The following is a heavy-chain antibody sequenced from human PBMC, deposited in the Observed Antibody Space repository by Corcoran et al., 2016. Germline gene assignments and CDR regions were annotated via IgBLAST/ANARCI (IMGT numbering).Heavy chain of an antibody. CDR3: ARWVQLWDYYVMDV. Sequence: EVQLVESGGVVVQPGGSLRLSCAASGFTFDDYTMHWVRQAPGKGLEWVSLIRWDGGSTYYADSVKGRFTISRDNRKNSLYLQMNILRDEDTAVYYCARWVQLWDYYVMDVWGQGTTVTVSS. CDR2: IRWDGGST. CDR1: GFTFDDYT. V-gene: IGHV3-43*01. J-gene: IGHJ6*02. D-gene: IGHD5-18*01.